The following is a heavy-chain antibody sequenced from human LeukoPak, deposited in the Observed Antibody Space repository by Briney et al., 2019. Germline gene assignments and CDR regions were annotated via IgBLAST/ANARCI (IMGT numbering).Heavy chain of an antibody. D-gene: IGHD2-15*01. J-gene: IGHJ3*02. CDR1: GYSFTSYW. Sequence: GESLKISCKGSGYSFTSYWIGWVRQMPGKGLEWMGIIYPGDSDTRYSPSFQGQVTISADKSISTAYLQWSSLKASDTAMYYCGRASYGYCSGGSCYDAFDIWGQGTMVTVSS. CDR3: GRASYGYCSGGSCYDAFDI. CDR2: IYPGDSDT. V-gene: IGHV5-51*01.